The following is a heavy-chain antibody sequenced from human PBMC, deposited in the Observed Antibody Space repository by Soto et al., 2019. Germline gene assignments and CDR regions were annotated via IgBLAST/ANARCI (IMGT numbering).Heavy chain of an antibody. CDR1: GGSISGPNFY. CDR2: IYYNGTT. J-gene: IGHJ5*02. CDR3: ARSVFP. Sequence: PSETLCLTCTVSGGSISGPNFYWSWIRQHPGKGLEWIGHIYYNGTTYYNPTLKSRVSISVDTSKNQFSLKLSSVTAADTAVYYCARSVFPWGQGTLVTVSS. V-gene: IGHV4-31*03.